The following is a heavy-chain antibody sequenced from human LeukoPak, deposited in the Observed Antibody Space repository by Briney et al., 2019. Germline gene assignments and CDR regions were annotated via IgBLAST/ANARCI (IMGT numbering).Heavy chain of an antibody. CDR1: GFNFSTYW. Sequence: PGGSLRLSCAASGFNFSTYWMSWVRQAPGKGLEWVANIKEDGSEKYYVDSVKGRFTISRDNAKKSLYLQMNSLRAEDTAVYYCAREGEFTGLHYAQYYYYYYMDVWGKGTTVTVSS. CDR2: IKEDGSEK. CDR3: AREGEFTGLHYAQYYYYYYMDV. J-gene: IGHJ6*03. D-gene: IGHD5-24*01. V-gene: IGHV3-7*01.